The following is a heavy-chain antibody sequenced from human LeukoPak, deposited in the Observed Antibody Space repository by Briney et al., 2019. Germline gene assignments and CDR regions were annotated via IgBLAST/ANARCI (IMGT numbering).Heavy chain of an antibody. CDR2: ISSSSSYI. CDR1: VSTFSSYS. D-gene: IGHD2-2*01. CDR3: ARGGYQPYYYMDV. Sequence: GGSLRLSCAASVSTFSSYSMNWVRQAPGKGLEWVSSISSSSSYIYYADSVKGRFTISRDNSKNIVYLQMDSLRVDDTALYYCARGGYQPYYYMDVWGTGTTVTVSS. V-gene: IGHV3-21*01. J-gene: IGHJ6*03.